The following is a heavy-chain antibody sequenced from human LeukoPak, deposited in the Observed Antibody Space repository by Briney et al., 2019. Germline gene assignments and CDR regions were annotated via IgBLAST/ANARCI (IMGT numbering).Heavy chain of an antibody. CDR2: IYPGDSDP. Sequence: GESLKISCKGSGYSFTSYWIGWVRQMPGKGLEWMGIIYPGDSDPRYSPSFQGQVTISADKSISTAYLQWSSLKASDTAMYYCARRLGYCSGGSCSRFLNWFDPWGQGTLVTVSS. V-gene: IGHV5-51*01. D-gene: IGHD2-15*01. CDR1: GYSFTSYW. J-gene: IGHJ5*02. CDR3: ARRLGYCSGGSCSRFLNWFDP.